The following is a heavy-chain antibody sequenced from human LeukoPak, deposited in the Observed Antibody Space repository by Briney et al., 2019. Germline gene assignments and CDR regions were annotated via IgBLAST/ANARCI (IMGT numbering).Heavy chain of an antibody. D-gene: IGHD2-8*01. Sequence: GGSLRLSCAASGFTFSSYAMSWVRQAPGKGLERVSAISGSGGSTYYADSVKGRFTISRDNSKNTLYLQMNSLRAEDTAVYYCAKDLGHCTNGVCYSSFDYWGQGTLVTVSS. CDR2: ISGSGGST. J-gene: IGHJ4*02. CDR1: GFTFSSYA. V-gene: IGHV3-23*01. CDR3: AKDLGHCTNGVCYSSFDY.